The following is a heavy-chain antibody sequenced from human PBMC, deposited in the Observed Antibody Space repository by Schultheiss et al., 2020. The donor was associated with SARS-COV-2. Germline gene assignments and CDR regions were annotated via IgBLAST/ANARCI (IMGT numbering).Heavy chain of an antibody. CDR3: ARADTAMATGAFDI. J-gene: IGHJ3*02. CDR2: IYYSGST. CDR1: GGSFSGYY. V-gene: IGHV4-59*12. Sequence: SETLSLTCAVYGGSFSGYYWGWIRQPAGKGLEWIGYIYYSGSTNYNPSLKSRVTISVDTSKNQFSLKLSSVTAADTAVYYCARADTAMATGAFDIWGQGTMVTVSS. D-gene: IGHD5-18*01.